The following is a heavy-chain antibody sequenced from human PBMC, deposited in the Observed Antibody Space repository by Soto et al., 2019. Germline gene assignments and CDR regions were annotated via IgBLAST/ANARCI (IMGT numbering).Heavy chain of an antibody. D-gene: IGHD3-16*01. CDR1: GGTFSSYA. CDR2: IIPIFGTA. V-gene: IGHV1-69*01. CDR3: ARDVTFGGVYRSREASDI. Sequence: QVQLVQSGAEVKKPGSSVKVSCKASGGTFSSYAISWVRQAPGQGLEWMGGIIPIFGTANYAQKFQGRVTITADDSTSTAYMELSSLRSEDTAVYYCARDVTFGGVYRSREASDIWGQGTMVTVSS. J-gene: IGHJ3*02.